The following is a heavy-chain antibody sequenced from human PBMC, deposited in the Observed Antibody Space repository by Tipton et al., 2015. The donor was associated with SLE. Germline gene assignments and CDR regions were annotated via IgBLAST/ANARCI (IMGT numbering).Heavy chain of an antibody. CDR1: GYTFTAYY. D-gene: IGHD3-3*01. J-gene: IGHJ5*02. Sequence: QLVQSGAEVKKPGASVKVSCKASGYTFTAYYIHWVRQAPGQGLEWMGRINPNSGGTICAQKFQDWVTMTRDTSINTAYMELRSLRSDDTAVYYCARGDSITIFGVVITIGWFDPWGQGTLVTVSS. CDR2: INPNSGGT. CDR3: ARGDSITIFGVVITIGWFDP. V-gene: IGHV1-2*04.